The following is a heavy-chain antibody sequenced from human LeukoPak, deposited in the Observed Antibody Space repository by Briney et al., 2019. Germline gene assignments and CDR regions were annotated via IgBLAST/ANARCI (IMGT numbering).Heavy chain of an antibody. CDR3: ARGRYGSGSHNWFDP. CDR1: GGSISSYY. CDR2: IQSSGST. V-gene: IGHV4-4*07. Sequence: SETLSLTCTVSGGSISSYYWSWIRQPAGKGLEWIGRIQSSGSTNYNPSLKSRVTMSVDTSKNQFSLKLSSVTAADTAVYYCARGRYGSGSHNWFDPWGQGTLVTVSS. J-gene: IGHJ5*02. D-gene: IGHD3-10*01.